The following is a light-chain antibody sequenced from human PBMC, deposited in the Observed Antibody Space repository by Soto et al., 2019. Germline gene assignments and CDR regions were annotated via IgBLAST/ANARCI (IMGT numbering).Light chain of an antibody. V-gene: IGKV1-5*01. CDR3: QQYNSYLLT. CDR1: QSISSW. J-gene: IGKJ4*01. Sequence: DIQMTQSPSPLSASVGEKVTITFPASQSISSWLAWYQQKPGKAPKLLIYDASSLESGVPSRFSGSGSGTEFTLTISSLQPDDFATYYCQQYNSYLLTFGGGTKVDIK. CDR2: DAS.